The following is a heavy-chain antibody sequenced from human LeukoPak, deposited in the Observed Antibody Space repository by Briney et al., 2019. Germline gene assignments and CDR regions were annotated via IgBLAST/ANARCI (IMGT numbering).Heavy chain of an antibody. CDR2: INSDGSST. J-gene: IGHJ4*02. Sequence: GGSLRLSCAASGFTFSSYWMHWVRQAPGKGLVWVSRINSDGSSTSYADSVKGRFTISRDNAKNTLYLQMNSLRAEDTAVYYCARAQYDYVWGSYFTMFYFDYWGQGTLVTVSS. D-gene: IGHD3-16*01. CDR3: ARAQYDYVWGSYFTMFYFDY. V-gene: IGHV3-74*01. CDR1: GFTFSSYW.